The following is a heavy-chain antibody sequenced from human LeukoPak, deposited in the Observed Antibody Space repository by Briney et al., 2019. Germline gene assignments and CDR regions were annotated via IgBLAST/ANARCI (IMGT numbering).Heavy chain of an antibody. CDR1: GYTFTSYD. D-gene: IGHD5-18*01. CDR2: MSPISGNT. V-gene: IGHV1-8*01. Sequence: ASVKVSCKASGYTFTSYDINWVRRATGQGLEWMGWMSPISGNTGYAQKFQGRLTMTRNTAINTAYMELSGLRSEDTAVYYCARGSRGYTRGAVIDYWGQETLVTVSS. CDR3: ARGSRGYTRGAVIDY. J-gene: IGHJ4*02.